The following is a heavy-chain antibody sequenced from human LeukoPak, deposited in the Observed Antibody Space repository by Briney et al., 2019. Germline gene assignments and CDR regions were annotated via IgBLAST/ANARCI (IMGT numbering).Heavy chain of an antibody. Sequence: SETLSLTCAVSGGSISSGGYPWSWIRQPPGKGLEWIGYIYHSGSTYYNPSLKSRVTISVDRSKNQFSLKLSSVTAADTAVYYCARGIAVAGTRWFDPWGQGTLVTVSS. J-gene: IGHJ5*02. V-gene: IGHV4-30-2*01. CDR1: GGSISSGGYP. D-gene: IGHD6-19*01. CDR3: ARGIAVAGTRWFDP. CDR2: IYHSGST.